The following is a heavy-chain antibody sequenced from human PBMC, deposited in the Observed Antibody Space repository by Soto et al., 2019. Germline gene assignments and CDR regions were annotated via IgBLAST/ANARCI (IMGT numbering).Heavy chain of an antibody. CDR3: ARAQQLVPLVY. V-gene: IGHV1-18*01. CDR1: GCTFTSHV. Sequence: ASVTVSCKASGCTFTSHVISCVREAPAQELDWMGWISASNGITNYAQKLQGRVTMTIDASTSTAHMALSGLRSDDTAVHYLARAQQLVPLVYWGQGTLVTVSS. CDR2: ISASNGIT. D-gene: IGHD6-13*01. J-gene: IGHJ4*02.